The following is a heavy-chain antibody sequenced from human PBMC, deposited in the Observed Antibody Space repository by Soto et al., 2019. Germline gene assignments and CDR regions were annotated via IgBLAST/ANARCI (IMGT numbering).Heavy chain of an antibody. CDR1: GFTFSSYS. J-gene: IGHJ4*02. CDR2: ISNRGTTI. V-gene: IGHV3-48*02. Sequence: GSLRLSCAASGFTFSSYSMNWVRQAPGKGLEWLSYISNRGTTIYYADSVRGRFTISRDNAKNSLYLQMNSLTDDDTAVYYCVRDSPRLDSWGQGALVTVSS. CDR3: VRDSPRLDS.